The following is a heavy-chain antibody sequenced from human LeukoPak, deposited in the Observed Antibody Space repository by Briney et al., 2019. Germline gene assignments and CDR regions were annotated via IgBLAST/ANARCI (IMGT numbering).Heavy chain of an antibody. CDR3: ARRSGSAWVSDY. V-gene: IGHV4-39*01. D-gene: IGHD6-19*01. J-gene: IGHJ4*02. CDR1: GGSINSSSYY. CDR2: IYYSGST. Sequence: SETLSLTCTVSGGSINSSSYYWGWIRQPPGKGLEWIGSIYYSGSTYYKPSLKSRVTISVDMSKNQFSLRLTSVTAADTAVYYCARRSGSAWVSDYWGQGTLVTVSS.